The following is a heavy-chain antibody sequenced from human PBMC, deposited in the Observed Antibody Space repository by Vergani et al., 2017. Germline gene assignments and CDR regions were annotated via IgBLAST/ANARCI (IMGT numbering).Heavy chain of an antibody. J-gene: IGHJ4*02. Sequence: EVQLLESGGGLVQPGGSLRLSCAASGFTFSSYAMSWVRQAPGKGLEWVSAISGSGGSTYYADSVKGRFTISRDNSKNTLYLQMNSLRAEDTAVYYCANPDSVVSSNYGSGSYFGSWGQGALVTVSS. CDR1: GFTFSSYA. V-gene: IGHV3-23*01. CDR3: ANPDSVVSSNYGSGSYFGS. D-gene: IGHD3-10*01. CDR2: ISGSGGST.